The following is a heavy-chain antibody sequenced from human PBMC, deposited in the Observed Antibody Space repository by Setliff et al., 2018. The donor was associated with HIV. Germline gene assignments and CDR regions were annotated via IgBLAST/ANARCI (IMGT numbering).Heavy chain of an antibody. D-gene: IGHD2-21*01. CDR3: VRDLARVIAH. Sequence: KPSETLSLTCAVYGGPLSGHYWSWIRQPPGQGLEWIGETSHSGKTNYNPSLKSRFTISRDNGKNAVYLQMNSLTAEDTALYYCVRDLARVIAHWGQGTLVTVSS. J-gene: IGHJ4*02. CDR2: TSHSGKT. V-gene: IGHV4-34*10. CDR1: GGPLSGHY.